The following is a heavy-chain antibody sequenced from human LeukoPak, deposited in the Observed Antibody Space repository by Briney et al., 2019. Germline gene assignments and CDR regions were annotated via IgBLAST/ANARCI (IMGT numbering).Heavy chain of an antibody. J-gene: IGHJ5*02. D-gene: IGHD6-13*01. CDR1: GGSISNYY. CDR3: AKQLDNYSWFDP. V-gene: IGHV4-59*01. CDR2: IYYSGST. Sequence: NASETLSLTCTVSGGSISNYYWSWIRQPPGKGLEWIGYIYYSGSTNYNPSLKSRVTISVDTSKNQFSLKLSSVTAADTAVYYCAKQLDNYSWFDPWGQGTLVTVSS.